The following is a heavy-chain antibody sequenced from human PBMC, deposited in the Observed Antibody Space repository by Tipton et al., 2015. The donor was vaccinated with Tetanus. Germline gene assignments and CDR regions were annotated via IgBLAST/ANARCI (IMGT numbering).Heavy chain of an antibody. CDR2: ISSNGGPI. CDR1: GFNFDDYA. V-gene: IGHV3-9*01. Sequence: SLRLSCAASGFNFDDYAMHWVRQAPGKGLEWVSGISSNGGPIGFAESVKGRFTISRDNARNSLYLEMNSLRPGDTAFYYCTKGGFRGALNTGFDSWGQGTLVTVSS. J-gene: IGHJ5*01. CDR3: TKGGFRGALNTGFDS. D-gene: IGHD5-18*01.